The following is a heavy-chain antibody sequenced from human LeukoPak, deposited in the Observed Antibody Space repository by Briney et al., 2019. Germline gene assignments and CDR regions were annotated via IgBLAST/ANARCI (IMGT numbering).Heavy chain of an antibody. CDR3: AKDYYGSGSNDY. CDR2: ISGSGGST. CDR1: GFTFSSYA. V-gene: IGHV3-23*01. J-gene: IGHJ4*02. D-gene: IGHD3-10*01. Sequence: PGASLRLSCAGSGFTFSSYAMSWVRQAPGKGLEWVSAISGSGGSTYYADPVKGRFTISRDNSKNTLYLQMNSLRAEDTAVYYCAKDYYGSGSNDYWGQGTLVTVSS.